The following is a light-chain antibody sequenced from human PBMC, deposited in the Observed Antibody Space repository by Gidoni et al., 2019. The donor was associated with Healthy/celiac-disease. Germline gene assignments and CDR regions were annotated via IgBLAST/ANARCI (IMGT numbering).Light chain of an antibody. J-gene: IGKJ4*01. CDR1: QSISSY. CDR2: AAS. CDR3: QQSYSIA. Sequence: DIQMTQSPSSLSASVGDRVTITCRASQSISSYLNWYQQKPGKAPKLLIYAASSLQSGVPSRFSGSGSVTDFTLTISSLQPEDFATYYCQQSYSIAFXGXTKVEIK. V-gene: IGKV1-39*01.